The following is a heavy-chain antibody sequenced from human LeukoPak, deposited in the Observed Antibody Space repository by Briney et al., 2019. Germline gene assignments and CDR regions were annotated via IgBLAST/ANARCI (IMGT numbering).Heavy chain of an antibody. Sequence: PSETLSLTCTVSGGSISSYYWSWIRQPPGKGLEWIGYIYYSGSTNYNPSLKSRVTISVDTSKSQFSLKLSSVTAADTAVYYCARDRYYDSSGYYDYWGQRTLVTVSS. D-gene: IGHD3-22*01. CDR3: ARDRYYDSSGYYDY. V-gene: IGHV4-59*01. J-gene: IGHJ4*02. CDR2: IYYSGST. CDR1: GGSISSYY.